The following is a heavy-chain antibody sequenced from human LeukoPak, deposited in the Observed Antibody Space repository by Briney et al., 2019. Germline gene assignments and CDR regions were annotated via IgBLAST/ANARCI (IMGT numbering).Heavy chain of an antibody. J-gene: IGHJ4*02. CDR1: GGSISSSSYY. CDR2: IYYSGST. D-gene: IGHD3-22*01. Sequence: SETLSLTCTVSGGSISSSSYYWGWIRQPPGKGLEWIGSIYYSGSTYYNPSLKSRVTISVDTSKNQFSLKLSSVTAADTAVYYCAREGYYDSSGYPTNWGQGTLVTVSS. V-gene: IGHV4-39*07. CDR3: AREGYYDSSGYPTN.